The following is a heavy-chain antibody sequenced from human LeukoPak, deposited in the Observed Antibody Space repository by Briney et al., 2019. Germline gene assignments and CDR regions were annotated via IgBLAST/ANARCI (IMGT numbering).Heavy chain of an antibody. D-gene: IGHD4-17*01. J-gene: IGHJ4*02. CDR2: INSDGSST. Sequence: GGSLRLSCAASGFTFSNYWMHWVRQAPGKGLVWVSRINSDGSSTNYADSVKGRFTISRDNAKNTLYLQMNSLRAEDTAVYYCARGVHATVTRFDSCGQGTLFPVSS. CDR3: ARGVHATVTRFDS. CDR1: GFTFSNYW. V-gene: IGHV3-74*01.